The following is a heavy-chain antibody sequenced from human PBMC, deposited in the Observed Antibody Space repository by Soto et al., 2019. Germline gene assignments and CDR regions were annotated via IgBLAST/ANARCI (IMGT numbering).Heavy chain of an antibody. Sequence: EVQLLESGEGLIKPGRSLRLSCAASGFTFSSYAMSWVRQAPGKGLEWVSAISGSGGTTYYAASVKGRFTISRDNSKNTLFLQMNSLRAEYTAVYYCAKFFVETGGSSGWPWTFHYWGQGTLVTVSS. V-gene: IGHV3-23*01. CDR2: ISGSGGTT. D-gene: IGHD6-25*01. J-gene: IGHJ4*02. CDR3: AKFFVETGGSSGWPWTFHY. CDR1: GFTFSSYA.